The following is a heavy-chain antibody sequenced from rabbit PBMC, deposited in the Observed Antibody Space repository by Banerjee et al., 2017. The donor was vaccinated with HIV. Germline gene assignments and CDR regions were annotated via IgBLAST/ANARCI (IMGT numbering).Heavy chain of an antibody. D-gene: IGHD4-1*01. CDR1: GFSFSNRCV. CDR2: TNTSSGSA. Sequence: QEQLEESGGDLVKPEGSLTLTFTAFGFSFSNRCVMCWVRQTPGKGLEWIACTNTSSGSAVYENWEKGRFNVYKASSNTVTLEMTSLTTADTATYFCTRDLAGVIGWNFNLWGPGPIVTV. CDR3: TRDLAGVIGWNFNL. V-gene: IGHV1S45*01. J-gene: IGHJ4*01.